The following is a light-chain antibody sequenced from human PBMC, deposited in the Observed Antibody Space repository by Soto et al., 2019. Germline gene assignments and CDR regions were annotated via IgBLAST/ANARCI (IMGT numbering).Light chain of an antibody. CDR2: AAS. J-gene: IGKJ1*01. Sequence: AIRMTQSPSSFSASTGDRVTITCRASQGISSYLAWYQQKPGQAPKLLIYAASTLQSGVPSRFSGRGSGTDFTLTISCLQSEDFATYFCQQYYSYPRTFGQGTKVEIK. CDR3: QQYYSYPRT. V-gene: IGKV1-8*01. CDR1: QGISSY.